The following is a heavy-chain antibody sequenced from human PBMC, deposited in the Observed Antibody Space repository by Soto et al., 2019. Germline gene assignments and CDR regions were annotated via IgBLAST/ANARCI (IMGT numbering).Heavy chain of an antibody. D-gene: IGHD2-2*01. Sequence: ASVKVSCKASGYTFTSYGISWVRQAPGQGLEWMGWISAYNGNTNYAQKLQGRVTMTTDTSTSTAYMELRSLRSDDTAVYYCARVVVVPASMRDYYYYYGMDVWGQGSTVTVSS. CDR3: ARVVVVPASMRDYYYYYGMDV. CDR1: GYTFTSYG. CDR2: ISAYNGNT. V-gene: IGHV1-18*01. J-gene: IGHJ6*02.